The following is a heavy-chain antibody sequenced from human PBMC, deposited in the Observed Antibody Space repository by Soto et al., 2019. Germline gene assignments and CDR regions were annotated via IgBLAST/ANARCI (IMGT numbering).Heavy chain of an antibody. J-gene: IGHJ6*03. CDR3: VKTQRGYSGYDYYYYYYMDV. Sequence: GGSLRLSCSASGFTFSSYAMHWVRQAPGKGLEYVSAISSNGGSTYYADSVKDRFTISRDNSKNTLYLQMSSLRAEDTAVYYCVKTQRGYSGYDYYYYYYMDVWGKGTTVTVSS. CDR2: ISSNGGST. D-gene: IGHD5-12*01. V-gene: IGHV3-64D*09. CDR1: GFTFSSYA.